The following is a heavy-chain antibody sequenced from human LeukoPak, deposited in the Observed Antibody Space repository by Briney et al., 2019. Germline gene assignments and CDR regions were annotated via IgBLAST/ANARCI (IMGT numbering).Heavy chain of an antibody. D-gene: IGHD6-13*01. Sequence: SETLSLTCAVYGGSFSGYYWSWIRQPPGKGLEWIGEINHSGSTNYNPSLKSRVTISVDTSKNQFSLKLSSVTAADTAGYYCARDPYSSSSGSGDYWGQGTLVTVSS. CDR3: ARDPYSSSSGSGDY. J-gene: IGHJ4*02. V-gene: IGHV4-34*01. CDR2: INHSGST. CDR1: GGSFSGYY.